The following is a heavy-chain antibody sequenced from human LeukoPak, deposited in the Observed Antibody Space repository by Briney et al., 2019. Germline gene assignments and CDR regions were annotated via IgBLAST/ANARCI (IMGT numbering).Heavy chain of an antibody. V-gene: IGHV3-30-3*01. D-gene: IGHD3-10*01. J-gene: IGHJ4*02. Sequence: GGSLRLSCAASGFTFSSYALHWVRQAPGKGLEWVAVISYDGYNKYYADSVKGRFTISRDNSKNTLYLQMNSLRAEDTAVYYCARDSTDTVRGVPALYSISDYWGQGTLVTVSS. CDR1: GFTFSSYA. CDR2: ISYDGYNK. CDR3: ARDSTDTVRGVPALYSISDY.